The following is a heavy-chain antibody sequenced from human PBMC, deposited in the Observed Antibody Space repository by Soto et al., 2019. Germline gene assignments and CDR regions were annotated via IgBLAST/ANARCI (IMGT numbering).Heavy chain of an antibody. J-gene: IGHJ4*02. Sequence: GESLKISCKGSGYSFAGYWITWVRQMPGKGLEWMGIIYPGDSDTRYSPSFQGQVTISADKSISTAYLQWSSLKASDTAMYYCARRSYSSSSPFDYWGQGTLVTVSS. CDR1: GYSFAGYW. CDR3: ARRSYSSSSPFDY. CDR2: IYPGDSDT. V-gene: IGHV5-51*01. D-gene: IGHD6-6*01.